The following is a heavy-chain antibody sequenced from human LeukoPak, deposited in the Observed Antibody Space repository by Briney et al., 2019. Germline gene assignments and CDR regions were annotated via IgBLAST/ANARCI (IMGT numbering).Heavy chain of an antibody. V-gene: IGHV3-11*06. D-gene: IGHD6-19*01. CDR3: ARVMFPSGWYSPLGD. J-gene: IGHJ4*02. Sequence: GGSLRLSCAASGFTFSDYYMSWIRQAPGKGLEWVSYISSSSSYTNYADSVKGRFTISRDNTKNSLYLQMNSLRAEDTAVYYCARVMFPSGWYSPLGDWGQGTLVTVSS. CDR2: ISSSSSYT. CDR1: GFTFSDYY.